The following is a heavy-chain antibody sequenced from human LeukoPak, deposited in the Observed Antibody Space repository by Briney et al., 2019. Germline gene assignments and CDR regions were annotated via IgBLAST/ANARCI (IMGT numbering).Heavy chain of an antibody. D-gene: IGHD3-3*02. CDR2: IKQDGSEK. V-gene: IGHV3-7*01. J-gene: IGHJ5*02. Sequence: GGSLRLSCAASGFTFSSYWMSWVRQAPGKGLEWVANIKQDGSEKYYVDSVKGRFTISRDNAKNSLYLQMNSLRAEDTAVYYCARDGSLSFYWFDPWGQGTLVTVSS. CDR1: GFTFSSYW. CDR3: ARDGSLSFYWFDP.